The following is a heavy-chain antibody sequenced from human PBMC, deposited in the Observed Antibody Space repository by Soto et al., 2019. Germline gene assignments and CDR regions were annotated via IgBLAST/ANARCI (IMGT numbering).Heavy chain of an antibody. J-gene: IGHJ4*02. D-gene: IGHD3-16*01. CDR1: GYTFTSYG. V-gene: IGHV1-18*01. CDR3: ARDWFGIDY. CDR2: INPYNGNT. Sequence: QVQLVQSGAEVKKPGASVKVSCKASGYTFTSYGISWVRQAPGQGLEWMGWINPYNGNTNYAQELQGRVTMTTDTSTNTAYMELRSLRFDDTAVYYCARDWFGIDYWGQGTLVTVSS.